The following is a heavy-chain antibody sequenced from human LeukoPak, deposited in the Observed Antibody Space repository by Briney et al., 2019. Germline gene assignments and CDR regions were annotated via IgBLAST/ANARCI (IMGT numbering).Heavy chain of an antibody. D-gene: IGHD2-2*01. CDR1: GFTFSSYS. J-gene: IGHJ3*02. CDR2: ISSSSSTI. CDR3: AREFSGYCSSTSCPGDAFDI. Sequence: GGSLRLSCAASGFTFSSYSMNWVRQAPGKGLEWVSYISSSSSTIYYADSVKGRFTISRDNAKNSLYLQMNSLRAEDTAVYYCAREFSGYCSSTSCPGDAFDIWGQGTMVTVSS. V-gene: IGHV3-48*04.